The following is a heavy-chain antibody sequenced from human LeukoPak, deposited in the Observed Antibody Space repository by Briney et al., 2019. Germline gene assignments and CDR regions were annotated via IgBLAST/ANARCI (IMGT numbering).Heavy chain of an antibody. V-gene: IGHV4-59*01. CDR1: GGSISSYY. CDR2: IYYSGST. Sequence: SETLSLTCTVSGGSISSYYWSWIRQPPGKGLEWIGYIYYSGSTNYNPSLKSRVTISEDTSKNQFSLKLSSVTAADTAVYYCAREGYSYGYNGMDVWGQGTTVTVSS. J-gene: IGHJ6*02. CDR3: AREGYSYGYNGMDV. D-gene: IGHD5-18*01.